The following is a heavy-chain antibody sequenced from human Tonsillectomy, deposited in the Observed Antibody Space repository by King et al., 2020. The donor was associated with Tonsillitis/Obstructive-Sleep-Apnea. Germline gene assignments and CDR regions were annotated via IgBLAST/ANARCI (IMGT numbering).Heavy chain of an antibody. CDR1: GFTFSNYW. CDR2: TNSYGIYT. J-gene: IGHJ4*02. CDR3: VRGSNDWYGVDY. Sequence: VQLVESGGGLVQPGGSLRLACAASGFTFSNYWMHLVRQSPGKGRVCVSRTNSYGIYTDYADSVKVRFTIPRDNAKHTLYLQMNNLEAEDTAVYFCVRGSNDWYGVDYWGQGALVTVS. V-gene: IGHV3-74*01. D-gene: IGHD3-9*01.